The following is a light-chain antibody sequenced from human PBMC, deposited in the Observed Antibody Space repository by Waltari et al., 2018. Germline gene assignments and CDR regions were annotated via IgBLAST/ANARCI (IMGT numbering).Light chain of an antibody. CDR1: QSIGNL. CDR3: QQYSTSSMFS. J-gene: IGKJ2*03. CDR2: KTF. Sequence: DIQLTQSPSILSASVGDRVTIPCRASQSIGNLLAWFQQKPGNPPKLLIYKTFNLESGVPSRFSGSGSGTEFTLTITILQPDDFATYYCQQYSTSSMFSFGQGTKLEVK. V-gene: IGKV1-5*03.